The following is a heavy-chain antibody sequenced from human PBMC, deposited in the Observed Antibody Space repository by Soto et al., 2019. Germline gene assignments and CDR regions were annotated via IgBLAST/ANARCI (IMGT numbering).Heavy chain of an antibody. V-gene: IGHV3-30*18. CDR1: GFTLSYYG. CDR3: AKDRGYSYGSFDY. Sequence: SGGSLRLSCAASGFTLSYYGMHWVRQAPGKGLEWVAVISYDGSNKYYVDSVKGRFTVSRDNSKNTLYLQMNSLRADDSAVYYCAKDRGYSYGSFDYWGQGTLVTVSS. CDR2: ISYDGSNK. J-gene: IGHJ4*02. D-gene: IGHD5-18*01.